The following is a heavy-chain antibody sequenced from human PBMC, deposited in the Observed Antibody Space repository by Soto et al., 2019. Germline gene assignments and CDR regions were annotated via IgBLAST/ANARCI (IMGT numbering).Heavy chain of an antibody. CDR1: GCSVSPNY. CDR3: ARLGRYYQSLDS. V-gene: IGHV4-59*08. CDR2: IYYGGTT. D-gene: IGHD3-10*01. Sequence: SETLSITCTVCGCSVSPNYWSWIRQSPGKGLEWVGYIYYGGTTSYNPSLKSRVTISLETSKSQFSLRLTSVTAADTAVYYCARLGRYYQSLDSWGPGTLVTVSS. J-gene: IGHJ5*01.